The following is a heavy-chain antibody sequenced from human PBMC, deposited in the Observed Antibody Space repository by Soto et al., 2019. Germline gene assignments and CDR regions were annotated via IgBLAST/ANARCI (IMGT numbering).Heavy chain of an antibody. J-gene: IGHJ4*02. CDR2: IWYDGSKK. V-gene: IGHV3-33*01. D-gene: IGHD3-22*01. CDR1: GFPFSSYG. CDR3: ARDLNASSGLGFDY. Sequence: QVQLVESGGGVVQPGRSLRLSCAASGFPFSSYGMHWVRQAPGKGLEWVAVIWYDGSKKYYADSVEGRFTISKDNAKNTLYLQMNSLRAEDTAVYYCARDLNASSGLGFDYWGQGTLVTVSS.